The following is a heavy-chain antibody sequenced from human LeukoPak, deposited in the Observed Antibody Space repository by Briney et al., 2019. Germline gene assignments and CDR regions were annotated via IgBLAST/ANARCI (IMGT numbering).Heavy chain of an antibody. Sequence: GASVKVSCKASGYTFTSYGISRVRQAPGQGLEWMGWISTYHGKTNYAQKLQGRVTMTTDTSTSTAYMELRSLRSEDTAVYYCAREVRDSSGYYPQGSDAFDIWGQGTMVTVSS. J-gene: IGHJ3*02. CDR3: AREVRDSSGYYPQGSDAFDI. CDR2: ISTYHGKT. V-gene: IGHV1-18*01. D-gene: IGHD3-22*01. CDR1: GYTFTSYG.